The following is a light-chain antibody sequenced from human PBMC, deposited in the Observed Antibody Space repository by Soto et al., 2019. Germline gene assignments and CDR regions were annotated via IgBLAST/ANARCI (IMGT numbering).Light chain of an antibody. J-gene: IGKJ2*01. V-gene: IGKV3-15*01. CDR3: QQYNNWPYT. CDR2: GAS. Sequence: EIVMTQSPATLSVSAGEGATLSCRASQRISSFLAWYQKKPGQAPRLLIYGASTRATGVPARFSGSGSGTDFPLTISRLQSEDFAVYFCQQYNNWPYTFGQGTKLEIK. CDR1: QRISSF.